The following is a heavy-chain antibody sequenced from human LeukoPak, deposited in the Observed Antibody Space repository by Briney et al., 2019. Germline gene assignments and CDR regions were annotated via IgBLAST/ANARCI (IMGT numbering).Heavy chain of an antibody. V-gene: IGHV1-18*01. CDR2: ISAYNGNT. Sequence: GASVKVSCKASGYTFTSYGISWVRQAPGQGLEWMGWISAYNGNTNYAQKLQGRVTMTTDTSTSTAYMELRSLRSDDTAVYYCARDKSDYSGWYVDYYGMDVWGQGTTVTVSS. CDR1: GYTFTSYG. J-gene: IGHJ6*02. CDR3: ARDKSDYSGWYVDYYGMDV. D-gene: IGHD6-19*01.